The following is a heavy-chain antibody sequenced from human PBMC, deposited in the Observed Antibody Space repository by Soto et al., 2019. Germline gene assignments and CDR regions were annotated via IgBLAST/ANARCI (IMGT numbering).Heavy chain of an antibody. CDR2: IVVGSGNT. CDR3: AADKYYDSSGYYYVSDY. J-gene: IGHJ4*02. V-gene: IGHV1-58*01. Sequence: SVKVSCKASGFTFTSSAVHWVRQARGQRLEWIGWIVVGSGNTNYAQKFQERVTITRDMSTSTAYMELSSLRSEDTAVYYCAADKYYDSSGYYYVSDYWGQGTLVTVSS. CDR1: GFTFTSSA. D-gene: IGHD3-22*01.